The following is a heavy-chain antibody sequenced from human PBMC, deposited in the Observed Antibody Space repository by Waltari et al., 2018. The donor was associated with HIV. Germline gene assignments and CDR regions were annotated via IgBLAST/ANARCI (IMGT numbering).Heavy chain of an antibody. CDR3: AREEYSGYVGHAFDV. CDR2: ISRSSSFI. CDR1: GLTLGRYT. D-gene: IGHD5-12*01. V-gene: IGHV3-21*02. Sequence: EMQLVESGGGLVKPGGSLSLSCGASGLTLGRYTMNWVRQAPGKGLEWVSSISRSSSFIYNADSVKGRFTISRDNVKSSLYLQMNSLRTEDTAVYYCAREEYSGYVGHAFDVWGQGTMVTVSS. J-gene: IGHJ3*01.